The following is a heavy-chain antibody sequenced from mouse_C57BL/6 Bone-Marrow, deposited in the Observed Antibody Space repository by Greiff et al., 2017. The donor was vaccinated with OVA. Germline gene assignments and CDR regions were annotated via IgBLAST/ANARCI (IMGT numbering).Heavy chain of an antibody. D-gene: IGHD2-5*01. J-gene: IGHJ1*03. Sequence: EVQGVESGPELVKPGASVKISCKASGYSFTDYNMNWVKQSNGKSLEWIGVINPNYGTTSYNQKVKGKATLTVDQSSSTAYMQLNSLTSEDSAVYYCARGEGYYSNRGYFDVWGTGTTVTVSS. CDR2: INPNYGTT. CDR3: ARGEGYYSNRGYFDV. CDR1: GYSFTDYN. V-gene: IGHV1-39*01.